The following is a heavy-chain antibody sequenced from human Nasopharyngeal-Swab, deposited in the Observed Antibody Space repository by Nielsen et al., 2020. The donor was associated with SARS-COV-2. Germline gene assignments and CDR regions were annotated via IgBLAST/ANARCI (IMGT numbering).Heavy chain of an antibody. D-gene: IGHD6-13*01. CDR2: IKQDGREK. Sequence: GESLKISCAGSGFTLSTYWMSWVRQAPGKGLEWVANIKQDGREKYYVDSVKGRFTISRDNAKNSLYLQMNSLRAEDTAVYYCARRYSSSWYRLGYYFDYWGQGTLVTVSS. CDR1: GFTLSTYW. V-gene: IGHV3-7*01. CDR3: ARRYSSSWYRLGYYFDY. J-gene: IGHJ4*02.